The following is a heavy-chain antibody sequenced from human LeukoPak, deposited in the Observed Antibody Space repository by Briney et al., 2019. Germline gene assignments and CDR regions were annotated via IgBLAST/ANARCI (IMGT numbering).Heavy chain of an antibody. Sequence: GGSPRLSCAASGFTFIDYDMHWVRQVMGKGLEWVSAIGIRGDTHYSGSVKGRFTISRENAESSLYLQMNSLRAEDTAVYYCARGGIQVSGIDEFDYWGQGTLVTVSS. D-gene: IGHD6-19*01. J-gene: IGHJ4*02. CDR1: GFTFIDYD. CDR3: ARGGIQVSGIDEFDY. V-gene: IGHV3-13*01. CDR2: IGIRGDT.